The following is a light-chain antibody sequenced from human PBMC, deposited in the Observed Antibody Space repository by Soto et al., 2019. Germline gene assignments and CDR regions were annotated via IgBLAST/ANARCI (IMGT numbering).Light chain of an antibody. CDR1: SSDVGSYNL. V-gene: IGLV2-23*01. CDR2: EGS. Sequence: QSVLTQPASVSGSPGQSITISCTGTSSDVGSYNLVSWYQQHPGKAPKLMIYEGSKRPSGVSNRFSGSKSGNTASLTISGLQAEDEADYYCCSYAGSRTDVVFGGWTKLTVL. J-gene: IGLJ2*01. CDR3: CSYAGSRTDVV.